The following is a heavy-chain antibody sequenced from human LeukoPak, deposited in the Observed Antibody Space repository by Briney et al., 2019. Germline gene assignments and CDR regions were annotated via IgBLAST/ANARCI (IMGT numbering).Heavy chain of an antibody. CDR2: MNPNSGNT. Sequence: ASVKVSCKASGYTFTSYDTNWVRQATGQGLEWMGWMNPNSGNTGYAQKFQGRVTMTRNTSISTAYIELSSLRSEDTAVYYCARGLSSGWYGDNWFDPWGQGTLVTVSS. D-gene: IGHD6-19*01. CDR1: GYTFTSYD. V-gene: IGHV1-8*01. J-gene: IGHJ5*02. CDR3: ARGLSSGWYGDNWFDP.